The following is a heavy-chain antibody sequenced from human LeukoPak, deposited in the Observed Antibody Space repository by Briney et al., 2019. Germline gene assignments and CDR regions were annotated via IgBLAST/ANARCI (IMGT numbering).Heavy chain of an antibody. CDR1: GDTFSSYA. D-gene: IGHD6-13*01. J-gene: IGHJ3*02. V-gene: IGHV1-69*13. CDR3: ARRIAAAGDNAFDI. CDR2: IIPIFGTA. Sequence: EASVKVSCKASGDTFSSYAISWVRQAPGQGLEWMGGIIPIFGTANYAQKFQGRVTITADESTSTAYMELSSLRSEDTAVYYCARRIAAAGDNAFDIWGQGTMVTVSS.